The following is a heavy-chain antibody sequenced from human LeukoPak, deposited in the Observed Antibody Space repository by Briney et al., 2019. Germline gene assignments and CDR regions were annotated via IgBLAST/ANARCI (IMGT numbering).Heavy chain of an antibody. CDR3: AHLILGDAFDI. V-gene: IGHV2-5*02. CDR2: IYWDDDK. Sequence: EWLALIYWDDDKRYSPSLKSRLTITKDTSKNQVVLTMTNMDPVDTATYYCAHLILGDAFDIWGQGTMVTVSS. D-gene: IGHD2-8*01. J-gene: IGHJ3*02.